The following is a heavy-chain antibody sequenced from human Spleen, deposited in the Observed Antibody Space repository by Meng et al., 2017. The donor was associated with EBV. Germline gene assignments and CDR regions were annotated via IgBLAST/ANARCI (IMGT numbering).Heavy chain of an antibody. V-gene: IGHV4-4*02. CDR3: AQRERWGLDP. Sequence: QVQLEEAGPELVQPSGTLPLTCAASGDTLSSCNLSKCGRQAPEEVVEVSGKIYHSGSTRYNPSLESRVTISIDTSKNQVSLKLTSVTAADTAVYYCAQRERWGLDPWGQGTLVTVSS. CDR1: GDTLSSCNL. D-gene: IGHD3-16*01. J-gene: IGHJ5*02. CDR2: IYHSGST.